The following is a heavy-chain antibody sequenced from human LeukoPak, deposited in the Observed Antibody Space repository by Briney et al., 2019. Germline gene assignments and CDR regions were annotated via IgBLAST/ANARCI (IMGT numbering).Heavy chain of an antibody. J-gene: IGHJ4*02. V-gene: IGHV3-30-3*01. Sequence: GGSLRLSCAASGFTFSSYAMHWVRQAPGKGLEWVAVISYDGSNKYYADSVKGQFTISRDNSKNTLYLQMNSLRAEDTAVYYCATWRSGMLDYWGQGTLVTVSS. CDR1: GFTFSSYA. D-gene: IGHD3-3*01. CDR2: ISYDGSNK. CDR3: ATWRSGMLDY.